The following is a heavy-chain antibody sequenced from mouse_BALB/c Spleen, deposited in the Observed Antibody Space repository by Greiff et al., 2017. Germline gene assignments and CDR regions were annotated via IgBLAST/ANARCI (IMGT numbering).Heavy chain of an antibody. CDR1: GFAFSSYD. CDR2: ISSGGGST. D-gene: IGHD2-14*01. CDR3: ARSYYRYDERAAYAMDY. V-gene: IGHV5-12-1*01. Sequence: EVKVEESGGGLVKPGGSLKLSCAASGFAFSSYDMSWVRQTPEKRLEWVAYISSGGGSTYYPDTVKGRFTISRDNAKNTLYLQMSSLKSEDTAMYYCARSYYRYDERAAYAMDYWGQGTSVTVSS. J-gene: IGHJ4*01.